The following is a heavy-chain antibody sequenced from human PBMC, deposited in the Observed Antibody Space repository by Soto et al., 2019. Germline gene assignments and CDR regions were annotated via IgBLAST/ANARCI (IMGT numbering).Heavy chain of an antibody. CDR2: TFPSGTT. CDR3: ARGREFDS. Sequence: SESLSLTCAVSGGSLTSGTYSRNWIRQPPGKGLEWIGYTFPSGTTCYNLSLKSRGSISIEVSKNQFSLNLRSLTAAGTAVYYCARGREFDSWGQGTLVTVSS. V-gene: IGHV4-30-2*01. J-gene: IGHJ4*02. CDR1: GGSLTSGTYS.